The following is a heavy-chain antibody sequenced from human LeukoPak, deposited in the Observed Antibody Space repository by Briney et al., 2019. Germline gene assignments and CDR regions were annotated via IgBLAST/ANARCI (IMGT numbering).Heavy chain of an antibody. D-gene: IGHD6-25*01. CDR3: ARDGRTAADAYYYGMGV. Sequence: GGSLRLSCAAPGFTFRNYWMHWVRQAQGKGLVWVSRITPNGSGTKYGDSVQGRFTISRDNAKNTLYLQMNSLRADDTAVYFCARDGRTAADAYYYGMGVWGQGTTVTVSS. CDR1: GFTFRNYW. V-gene: IGHV3-74*03. J-gene: IGHJ6*02. CDR2: ITPNGSGT.